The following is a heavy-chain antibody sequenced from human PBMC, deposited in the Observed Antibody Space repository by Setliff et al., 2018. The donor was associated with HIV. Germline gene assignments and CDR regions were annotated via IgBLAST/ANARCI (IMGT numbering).Heavy chain of an antibody. J-gene: IGHJ6*02. CDR1: GYSISSGYY. V-gene: IGHV4-38-2*02. Sequence: SETLSLTCTVSGYSISSGYYWGWIRQPPGKGLEWIGAMFHSGSSYLNPSLRSRVTISLDTSKNHVSLTLNSVTAADSAVYYCARVEAKVRGATYGMDVWGQGTTVTVSS. CDR2: MFHSGSS. CDR3: ARVEAKVRGATYGMDV. D-gene: IGHD3-10*01.